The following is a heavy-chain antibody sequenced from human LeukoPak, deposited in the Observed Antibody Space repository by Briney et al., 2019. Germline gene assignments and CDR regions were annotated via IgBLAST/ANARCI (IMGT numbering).Heavy chain of an antibody. CDR1: GYTFTSYY. Sequence: ASVKVSCKASGYTFTSYYMHWVRQAPGQGLEWMGVINPSGGSTSYAQKFQGRVTMTRDTSTSTVYMDLSSLRSEDTAVYYCARRVTTVSWFDPWGQGTLVTVSS. J-gene: IGHJ5*02. V-gene: IGHV1-46*01. D-gene: IGHD4-11*01. CDR2: INPSGGST. CDR3: ARRVTTVSWFDP.